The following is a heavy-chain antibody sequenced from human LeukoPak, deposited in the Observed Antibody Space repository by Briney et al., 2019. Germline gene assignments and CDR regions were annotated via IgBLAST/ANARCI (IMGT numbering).Heavy chain of an antibody. CDR1: GFTFSSYA. V-gene: IGHV3-30-3*01. D-gene: IGHD6-19*01. J-gene: IGHJ4*02. Sequence: GRSLRLSCAASGFTFSSYAMHWVRQAPGKGLEWVAVISYDGSNKYYADSVKGRFTISRDNSKNTLYLQMNSLRAEDTAVYYCAKEPMGLVEGYYFDYWGQGTLVTVSS. CDR3: AKEPMGLVEGYYFDY. CDR2: ISYDGSNK.